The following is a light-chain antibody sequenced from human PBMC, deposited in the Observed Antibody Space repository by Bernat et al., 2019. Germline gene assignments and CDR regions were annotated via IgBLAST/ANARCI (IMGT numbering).Light chain of an antibody. J-gene: IGKJ4*01. CDR1: QIISSY. CDR3: QQRTNWPPS. V-gene: IGKV3-11*01. Sequence: EIVLTQSPVTLSLSPGERATLSCRASQIISSYLAWYQQKPGQAHRLLIYDASNRATGIPARFSGSGSGTDFTLTISSLEPEDFAFYYCQQRTNWPPSFGGGTKVEI. CDR2: DAS.